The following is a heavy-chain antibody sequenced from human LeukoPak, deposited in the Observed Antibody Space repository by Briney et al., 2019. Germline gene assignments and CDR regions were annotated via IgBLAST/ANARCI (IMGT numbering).Heavy chain of an antibody. Sequence: PGGSLRLSCAASGFTFSNYAMNWVRQAPGKGLEWVSAISASGASTYYADSVKGRFTISRDNSENTLYLQMDSLRDEDTAVYYCAKVSCSSASCRTWGDYWGQGTLVTVSS. V-gene: IGHV3-23*01. CDR1: GFTFSNYA. D-gene: IGHD2-2*01. CDR3: AKVSCSSASCRTWGDY. J-gene: IGHJ4*02. CDR2: ISASGAST.